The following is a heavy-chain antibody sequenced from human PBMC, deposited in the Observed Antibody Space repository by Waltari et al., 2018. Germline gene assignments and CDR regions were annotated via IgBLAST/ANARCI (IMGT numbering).Heavy chain of an antibody. CDR2: IYPGDSDT. CDR3: ARPYYDLIAVAVIQTDWYFDL. CDR1: GYSFTSYW. D-gene: IGHD6-19*01. V-gene: IGHV5-51*01. J-gene: IGHJ2*01. Sequence: EVQLVQSGAEVKKPGESLKISCKGSGYSFTSYWIGWVRQMPGKGLEWMGIIYPGDSDTRYSPSFQGQVTISADKSISTAYLQWSSLKASDTAMYYWARPYYDLIAVAVIQTDWYFDLWGRGTLVTVSS.